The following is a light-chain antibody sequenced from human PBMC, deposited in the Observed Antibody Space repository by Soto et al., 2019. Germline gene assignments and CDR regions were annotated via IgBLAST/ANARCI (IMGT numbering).Light chain of an antibody. Sequence: DIQMTQSPSTLSASVGDSVTITCRASQSIRNWLACYQQKPGKAPKLLIYRASRLESRVPSRFSGSGSGAEYTLTIISLQPDDFATYYCQQYDSDSQTFGRGTKVEIK. J-gene: IGKJ1*01. CDR2: RAS. CDR3: QQYDSDSQT. V-gene: IGKV1-5*03. CDR1: QSIRNW.